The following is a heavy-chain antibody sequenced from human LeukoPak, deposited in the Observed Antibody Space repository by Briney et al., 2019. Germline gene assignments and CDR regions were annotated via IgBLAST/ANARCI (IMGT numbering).Heavy chain of an antibody. CDR3: ARAITGDYLYYYYGMDV. V-gene: IGHV1-2*04. J-gene: IGHJ6*02. CDR2: INPNSGGT. CDR1: GYTFTDHY. Sequence: ASVKVSCKASGYTFTDHYMHWVRQAPGQGLEWMGWINPNSGGTNYAQKFQGWVTMTRDTSISTVYMELSRLRSDDTAVYYCARAITGDYLYYYYGMDVWGQGTTVTVSS. D-gene: IGHD4-17*01.